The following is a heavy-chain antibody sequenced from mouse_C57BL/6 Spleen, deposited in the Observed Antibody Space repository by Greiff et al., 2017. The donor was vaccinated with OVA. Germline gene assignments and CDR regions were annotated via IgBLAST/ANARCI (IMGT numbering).Heavy chain of an antibody. J-gene: IGHJ3*01. D-gene: IGHD1-1*01. CDR2: IYPRSGNT. V-gene: IGHV1-81*01. Sequence: LVESGAELARPGASVKLSCKASGYTFTSYGISWVKQRTGQGLEWIGEIYPRSGNTYYNEKFKGKATLTADKSSSTAYMELRSLTSEDSAVYFCASWGPSATVPQAFAYWGQGTLVTVSA. CDR3: ASWGPSATVPQAFAY. CDR1: GYTFTSYG.